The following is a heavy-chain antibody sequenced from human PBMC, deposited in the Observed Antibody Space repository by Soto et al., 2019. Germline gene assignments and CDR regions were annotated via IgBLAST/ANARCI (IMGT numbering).Heavy chain of an antibody. Sequence: PGGSLRLSCAASGFTFSNAWMNWVRQAPGKGLEWVSRIKSKTDGSNKYYGDSMKGRFTISRDNSKNTLSLQVSSLRAEDTAVYYWAKEVWRGPRDVGGQGPTVTVSS. J-gene: IGHJ6*02. CDR3: AKEVWRGPRDV. V-gene: IGHV3-30*18. CDR1: GFTFSNAW. CDR2: IKSKTDGSNK. D-gene: IGHD3-3*01.